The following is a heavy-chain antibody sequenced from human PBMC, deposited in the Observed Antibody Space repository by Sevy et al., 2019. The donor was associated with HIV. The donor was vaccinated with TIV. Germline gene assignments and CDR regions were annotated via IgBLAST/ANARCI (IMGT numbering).Heavy chain of an antibody. J-gene: IGHJ4*02. Sequence: SETLSLTCTVSGGSISSSSYYGGWIRQPPGKGLEWIGSIYYSGSTYYNPSLKSRVTISVDTSKNQFSLKLSSVTAADTAVYYCARLDGGRGVINTPPGWGQGTLVTVSS. V-gene: IGHV4-39*01. D-gene: IGHD3-10*01. CDR3: ARLDGGRGVINTPPG. CDR2: IYYSGST. CDR1: GGSISSSSYY.